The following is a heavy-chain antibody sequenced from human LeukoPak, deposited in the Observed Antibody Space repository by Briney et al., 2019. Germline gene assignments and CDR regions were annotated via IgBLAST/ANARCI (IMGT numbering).Heavy chain of an antibody. V-gene: IGHV3-66*02. Sequence: GGSLRLSCAASGFTLSSNYMSWVRQAPGKGLEWGSVIYSGGSTYYADSVKGRFTISRDNSKNTLYLQMNSLRAEDTAVYYCARGDTPLDPWGQGTLVTVSS. J-gene: IGHJ5*02. CDR2: IYSGGST. CDR3: ARGDTPLDP. CDR1: GFTLSSNY.